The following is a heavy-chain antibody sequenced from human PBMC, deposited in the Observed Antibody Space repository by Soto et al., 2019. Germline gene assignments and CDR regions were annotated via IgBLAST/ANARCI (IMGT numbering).Heavy chain of an antibody. V-gene: IGHV5-10-1*01. CDR3: ARPRQITMIVVALDAFDI. D-gene: IGHD3-22*01. Sequence: PGESLKISCKGSGYRFTSYGSSWVRQMPGKGLEWMGRIDPSDSYTNYSPSFQGHVTISADKSISTAYLQWSSLKASDTAMYYCARPRQITMIVVALDAFDIWGQRTMVTVS. CDR1: GYRFTSYG. CDR2: IDPSDSYT. J-gene: IGHJ3*02.